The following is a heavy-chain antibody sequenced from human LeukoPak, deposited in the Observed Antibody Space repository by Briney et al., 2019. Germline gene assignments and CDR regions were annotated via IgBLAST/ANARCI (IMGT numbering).Heavy chain of an antibody. J-gene: IGHJ4*02. Sequence: SGPTLVKPTQTLTLTCNFSGFSLSLSGVGVGWIRQPPGKALEWLALIYWNNDNRYSPSLKSRLAITKDTSKNQVVLTMTNMDPVDTATYYCAHLGYSGYDSLRVFFDYWGQGTLVTVSS. CDR3: AHLGYSGYDSLRVFFDY. D-gene: IGHD5-12*01. CDR2: IYWNNDN. V-gene: IGHV2-5*01. CDR1: GFSLSLSGVG.